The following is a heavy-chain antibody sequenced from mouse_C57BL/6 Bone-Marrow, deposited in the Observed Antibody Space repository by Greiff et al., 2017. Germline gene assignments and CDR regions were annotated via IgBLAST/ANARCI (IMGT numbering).Heavy chain of an antibody. CDR2: IFPGSGST. CDR1: GYTFTDYY. J-gene: IGHJ1*03. V-gene: IGHV1-75*01. Sequence: VQLQQSGPELVKPGASVKISCKASGYTFTDYYINWVKQRPGQGLEWIGWIFPGSGSTYYNEKFKGKATLTVDKSSSTAYMLHSSLTSEDSAVYFCARWGYYGSPWYFDVWGTGTTVTVSS. D-gene: IGHD1-1*01. CDR3: ARWGYYGSPWYFDV.